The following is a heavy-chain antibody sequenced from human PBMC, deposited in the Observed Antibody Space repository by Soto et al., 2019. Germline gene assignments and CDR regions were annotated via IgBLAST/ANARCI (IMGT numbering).Heavy chain of an antibody. Sequence: QEQLQESGPGLVKPSETLSLTCTVSGDSLSSYYWSWIRQPPGKGLEWIGCVFDTGSTDYNPALKSRVTISVDTSKNQFSLRLTSVTAADTAVYYCARGTIVVLQAAWFDPWGQGTLVTVSS. CDR3: ARGTIVVLQAAWFDP. J-gene: IGHJ5*02. CDR1: GDSLSSYY. V-gene: IGHV4-59*01. CDR2: VFDTGST. D-gene: IGHD2-2*01.